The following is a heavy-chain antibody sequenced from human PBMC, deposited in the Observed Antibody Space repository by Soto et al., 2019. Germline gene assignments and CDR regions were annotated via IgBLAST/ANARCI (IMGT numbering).Heavy chain of an antibody. D-gene: IGHD6-13*01. Sequence: ASVKVSCKASGYPFTTYYMHWVRQAPGQGLEWMGIINPSGGSTTYAQKFQGRVTITADESTSTAYMELSSLRSEDTAVYYCARRAAAGTGVWFDPWGQGTLVTVSS. CDR2: INPSGGST. J-gene: IGHJ5*02. CDR1: GYPFTTYY. CDR3: ARRAAAGTGVWFDP. V-gene: IGHV1-46*01.